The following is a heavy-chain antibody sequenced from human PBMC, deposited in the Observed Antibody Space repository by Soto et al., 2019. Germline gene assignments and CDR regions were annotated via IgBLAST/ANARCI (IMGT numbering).Heavy chain of an antibody. Sequence: SETLSLTCTVSGGSISSYYWSWIRQPPGKGLEWIWYIYYSGSTNYNPSLKSRGTIPVATSKNKFSLKLSSVTAADTAVYYCARASADCSGGSCYGAYFDYWGQGTLVTVSS. V-gene: IGHV4-59*01. D-gene: IGHD2-15*01. CDR2: IYYSGST. CDR1: GGSISSYY. J-gene: IGHJ4*02. CDR3: ARASADCSGGSCYGAYFDY.